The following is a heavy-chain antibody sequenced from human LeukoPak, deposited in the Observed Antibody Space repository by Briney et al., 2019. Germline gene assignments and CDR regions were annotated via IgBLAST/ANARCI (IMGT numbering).Heavy chain of an antibody. CDR1: GFTFSSYA. CDR2: ISFDGSNK. V-gene: IGHV3-30*18. Sequence: GGSLRLSCAASGFTFSSYAMHWVRQAPGKGLEWVTLISFDGSNKYYADSVKGRFTISRDNSKNTLYLQMNSLRAEDTAVYYCAKYFSSWYNYFDYWGQGTLVTVSS. J-gene: IGHJ4*02. D-gene: IGHD6-13*01. CDR3: AKYFSSWYNYFDY.